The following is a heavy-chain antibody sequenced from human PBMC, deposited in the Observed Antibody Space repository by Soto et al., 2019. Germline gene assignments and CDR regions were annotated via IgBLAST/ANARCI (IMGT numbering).Heavy chain of an antibody. CDR2: IWFDGSKK. Sequence: PGGSLRLSCAASGFTFSSYGMHWVRQAPGKGLEWVAVIWFDGSKKYYADSVKGRFTISRDNSKNTLYLQMNSLSAEDTAVYYCARDSRYSNDCDYWGQGTLVTVYS. CDR1: GFTFSSYG. CDR3: ARDSRYSNDCDY. D-gene: IGHD4-4*01. J-gene: IGHJ4*02. V-gene: IGHV3-33*01.